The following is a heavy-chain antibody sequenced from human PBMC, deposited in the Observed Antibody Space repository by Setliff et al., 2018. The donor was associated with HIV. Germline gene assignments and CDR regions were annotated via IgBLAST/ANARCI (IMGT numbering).Heavy chain of an antibody. CDR1: GYSISSGYY. D-gene: IGHD6-13*01. V-gene: IGHV4-38-2*01. CDR2: IFHSGST. Sequence: SETLSLTCAVSGYSISSGYYWGWIRQSPGKGLEWIGSIFHSGSTYYNPSLQHRVTLSLHTSKNQFSLKMSSVTAADTAVYYCARLPAADGTVDYWGQGTLVTVSS. J-gene: IGHJ4*02. CDR3: ARLPAADGTVDY.